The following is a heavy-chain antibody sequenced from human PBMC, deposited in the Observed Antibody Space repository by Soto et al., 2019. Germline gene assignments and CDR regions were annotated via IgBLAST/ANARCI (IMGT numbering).Heavy chain of an antibody. Sequence: GGSLRLSCAASGFTFSSYAMSWVRQAPGKGLEWVSAISGSGGSTYYADSVKGRFTISRDNSKNTLYLQMNSLRAEDTAVYYCAKDRGSVTTSYYYYYMDVWGKGTTVTVSS. CDR2: ISGSGGST. D-gene: IGHD4-4*01. CDR1: GFTFSSYA. J-gene: IGHJ6*03. V-gene: IGHV3-23*01. CDR3: AKDRGSVTTSYYYYYMDV.